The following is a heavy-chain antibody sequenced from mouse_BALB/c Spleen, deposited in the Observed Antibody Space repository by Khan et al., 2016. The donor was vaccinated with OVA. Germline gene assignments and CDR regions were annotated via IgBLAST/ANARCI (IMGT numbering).Heavy chain of an antibody. CDR3: TNGNYGWFAY. CDR1: GFTFSSFV. CDR2: ISISATYT. J-gene: IGHJ3*01. Sequence: EVELVESGGGLVEPGGSLKLSCAASGFTFSSFVMSLVRQPPATRLEWVAPISISATYTYHPDRVLGRFTISRDNATNTLYLHMNSLRSDNTASYYCTNGNYGWFAYWGQGTLVTVAT. V-gene: IGHV5-9-1*01. D-gene: IGHD2-1*01.